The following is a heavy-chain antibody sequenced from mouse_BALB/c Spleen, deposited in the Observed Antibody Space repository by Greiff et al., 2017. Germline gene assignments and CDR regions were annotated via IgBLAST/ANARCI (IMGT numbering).Heavy chain of an antibody. CDR2: INPYNGGT. J-gene: IGHJ4*01. V-gene: IGHV1S9*01. CDR3: ARRAVVGAMDY. Sequence: VQLQQSGPELVKPGASVKISCKASDYSFTGYIMNWVKQSHGKSLEWIGEINPYNGGTSYNQKFKGKATLTADKSSSTAYMQRSSLTSEDSAVYFCARRAVVGAMDYWGQGTSVTVSS. D-gene: IGHD1-1*01. CDR1: DYSFTGYI.